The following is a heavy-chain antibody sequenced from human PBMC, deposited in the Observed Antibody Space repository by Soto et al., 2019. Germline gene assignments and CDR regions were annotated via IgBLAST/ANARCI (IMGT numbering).Heavy chain of an antibody. Sequence: PGGSLRLSCAASGFTFSSYGMHWVRQAPGKGLEWVAVIWYDGSYKYYADSVKGRFTISRDNSKNTLYLQVSSLRAEDTAVYYCERHRVEMATIGRPTGYWGQGTPVTVSS. CDR3: ERHRVEMATIGRPTGY. D-gene: IGHD5-12*01. V-gene: IGHV3-33*01. CDR2: IWYDGSYK. J-gene: IGHJ4*02. CDR1: GFTFSSYG.